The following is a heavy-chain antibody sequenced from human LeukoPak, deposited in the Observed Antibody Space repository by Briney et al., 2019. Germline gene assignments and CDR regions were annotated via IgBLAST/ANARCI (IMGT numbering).Heavy chain of an antibody. CDR3: ATTTIRLGY. D-gene: IGHD1-26*01. V-gene: IGHV4-39*07. CDR1: GGSISSSSHY. CDR2: MYYRGST. Sequence: SETLSLTCTVSGGSISSSSHYWGWIRQPPGKGLEWIGSMYYRGSTYHNPSLKSRVTISVDTSKNQFSLKLSSVTAADTAVYYCATTTIRLGYWGQGTLVAVSS. J-gene: IGHJ4*02.